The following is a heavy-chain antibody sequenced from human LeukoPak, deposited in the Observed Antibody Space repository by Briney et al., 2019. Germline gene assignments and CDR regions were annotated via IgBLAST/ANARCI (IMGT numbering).Heavy chain of an antibody. CDR1: GGTFSSYA. CDR2: IIPIFGTA. V-gene: IGHV1-69*13. J-gene: IGHJ4*02. D-gene: IGHD3-22*01. Sequence: GASVKVSCKASGGTFSSYAISWVRQAPGQGLEWMGGIIPIFGTANYAQKFQGGVTITADESTSTAYMELSSLRSEDTAVYYCASDVDSSGYSAYFDYWGQGTLVTVSS. CDR3: ASDVDSSGYSAYFDY.